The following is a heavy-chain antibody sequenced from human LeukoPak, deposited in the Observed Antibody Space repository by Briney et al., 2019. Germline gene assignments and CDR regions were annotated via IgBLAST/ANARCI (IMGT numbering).Heavy chain of an antibody. CDR3: ARASIVAIRFLEWLSYFDY. CDR1: GFTFSSYA. V-gene: IGHV3-30-3*01. D-gene: IGHD3-3*01. Sequence: QPGGSLRLSCAASGFTFSSYAMHWVRQAPGKGLEWVAVISYDGSNKYYADSVKGRFTISRDNSKNTLYLQMNSLRAEDTAVYYCARASIVAIRFLEWLSYFDYWGQGTLVTVSS. CDR2: ISYDGSNK. J-gene: IGHJ4*02.